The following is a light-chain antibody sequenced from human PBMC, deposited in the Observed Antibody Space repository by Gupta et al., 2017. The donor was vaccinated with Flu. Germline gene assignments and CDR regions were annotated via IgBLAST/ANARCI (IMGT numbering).Light chain of an antibody. CDR3: QHEDNSPLT. CDR1: QDISNY. V-gene: IGKV1-8*01. CDR2: AAS. Sequence: GDRVTITCRASQDISNYLAWYQQKPGKAPKLLIYAASTLQSEVPSRFSGSGSGTEFTLTISWLQSEDFATYYCQHEDNSPLTFGHGTKVDIK. J-gene: IGKJ3*01.